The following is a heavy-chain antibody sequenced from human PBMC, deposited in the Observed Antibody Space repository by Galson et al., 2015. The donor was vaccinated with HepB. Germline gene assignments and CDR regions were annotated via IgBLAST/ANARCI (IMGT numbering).Heavy chain of an antibody. V-gene: IGHV4-39*07. CDR1: GGSISSSSYY. D-gene: IGHD2-21*02. Sequence: SETLSLTCTVSGGSISSSSYYWGWIRQPPGKGLEWIGSIYYSGSTYYNPSLKSRVTISVDTSKNQFSLKLSSVTAADTAVYYCATTDSYSKVNWFDPWGQGTLVTVSS. CDR3: ATTDSYSKVNWFDP. CDR2: IYYSGST. J-gene: IGHJ5*02.